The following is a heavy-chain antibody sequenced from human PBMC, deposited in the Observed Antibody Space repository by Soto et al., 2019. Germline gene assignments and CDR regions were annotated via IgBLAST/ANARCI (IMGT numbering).Heavy chain of an antibody. CDR3: AREVSPNSRGWYTVLVRWFDP. CDR1: GGSVSSSDYY. D-gene: IGHD6-19*01. V-gene: IGHV4-31*03. J-gene: IGHJ5*02. Sequence: QVQLQESGPGLVKPSQTLSLTSTVSGGSVSSSDYYWSWIRQHPGKGLEWIGYIYYSGSAYYNPSRKSRVTISVDTTKNQFSLKLTSVTAADTSVYYCAREVSPNSRGWYTVLVRWFDPWGQGTLVTVSS. CDR2: IYYSGSA.